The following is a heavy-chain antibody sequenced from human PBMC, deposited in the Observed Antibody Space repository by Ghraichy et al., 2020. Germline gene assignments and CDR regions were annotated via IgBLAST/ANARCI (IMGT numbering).Heavy chain of an antibody. CDR2: INRDGGEK. Sequence: GESLNISCAASGFTFSSYWMSWVRQAPGKGLEWVANINRDGGEKYHVDSVEGRFTISRDKAKNFLFLQMNSLGAEDTAVYYCARSEAVGTVDYWGQGTLVTVSS. CDR3: ARSEAVGTVDY. D-gene: IGHD5-12*01. V-gene: IGHV3-7*03. J-gene: IGHJ4*02. CDR1: GFTFSSYW.